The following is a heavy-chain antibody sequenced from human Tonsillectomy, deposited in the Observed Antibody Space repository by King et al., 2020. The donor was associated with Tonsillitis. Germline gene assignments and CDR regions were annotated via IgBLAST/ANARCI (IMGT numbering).Heavy chain of an antibody. V-gene: IGHV3-74*03. J-gene: IGHJ4*02. CDR3: AREGWDS. CDR1: GFIFSSQW. CDR2: INSDGTIT. Sequence: EVQLVESGGGLVQPGGSLRLSCAASGFIFSSQWMHWVRQAPGKGLVWVSGINSDGTITTYADSVKSRFTISRDNAKNTLDLQMNSLRVEDTAVYYCAREGWDSWGQGTLVTVSS.